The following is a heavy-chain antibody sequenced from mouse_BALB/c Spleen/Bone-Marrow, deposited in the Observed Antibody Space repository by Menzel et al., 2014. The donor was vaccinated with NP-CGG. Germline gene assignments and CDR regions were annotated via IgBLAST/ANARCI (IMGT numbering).Heavy chain of an antibody. D-gene: IGHD1-1*01. J-gene: IGHJ4*01. Sequence: EVQVVESGPGLVKPGASVKIPCKASGYTFTDYNMDWVKQSHGKSLEWIGDINPNNGGTIYNQKFKGKATLTVDKSSSTAYMELRSLTSEDTAVYYCAIYYYGSSYAMDYWGQGTSVTVSS. CDR2: INPNNGGT. V-gene: IGHV1-18*01. CDR3: AIYYYGSSYAMDY. CDR1: GYTFTDYN.